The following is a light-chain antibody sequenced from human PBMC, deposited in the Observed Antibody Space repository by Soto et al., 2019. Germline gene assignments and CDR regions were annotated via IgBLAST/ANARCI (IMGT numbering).Light chain of an antibody. V-gene: IGKV1-12*01. CDR2: AAS. J-gene: IGKJ1*01. CDR3: QQANSFPQT. Sequence: DIQMTQSPSSVSASVGDRVTMTCRASQGISSWLVWYQQKAGKAPKLLIYAASKLQSGVPSRFSGSGSGKDFTLTISSLQPEDSATYYCQQANSFPQTFGQGTKVEIK. CDR1: QGISSW.